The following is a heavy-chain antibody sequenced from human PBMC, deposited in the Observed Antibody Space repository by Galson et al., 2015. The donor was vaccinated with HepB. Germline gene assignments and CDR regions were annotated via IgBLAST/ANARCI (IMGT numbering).Heavy chain of an antibody. CDR3: ARATQPHSPDY. Sequence: SLRLSCAASGFTFSSYSMNWVRQAPGKGLEWVSSISSSSYIYYADSVKGRFTISRDNAKNSLYLQMNSLRAEDTAVYYCARATQPHSPDYWGQGTLVTVSS. CDR1: GFTFSSYS. V-gene: IGHV3-21*01. J-gene: IGHJ4*02. CDR2: ISSSSYI.